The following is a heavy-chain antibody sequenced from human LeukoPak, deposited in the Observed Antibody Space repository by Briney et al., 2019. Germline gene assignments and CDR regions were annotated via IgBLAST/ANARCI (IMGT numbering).Heavy chain of an antibody. Sequence: GGSLRLSCAASGFTFDDYAMHWVRQAPGKGLEWVSGISWNSGSIGYADSVKGRFTISRDNAKNSLYLQMNSLRAEDTALYYCAKDRGYDILTGTFDYWGQGTPVTASS. CDR1: GFTFDDYA. J-gene: IGHJ4*02. CDR3: AKDRGYDILTGTFDY. D-gene: IGHD3-9*01. CDR2: ISWNSGSI. V-gene: IGHV3-9*01.